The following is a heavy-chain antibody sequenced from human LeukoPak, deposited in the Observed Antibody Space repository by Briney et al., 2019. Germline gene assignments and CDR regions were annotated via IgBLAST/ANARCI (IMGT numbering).Heavy chain of an antibody. D-gene: IGHD6-19*01. CDR2: IWYDGSNK. J-gene: IGHJ4*02. Sequence: TGRSLRLSCAASGFTFSSYGMHWVRQAPGKGLEWVAVIWYDGSNKYYADSVKGRFTISRDNSKNTLYLQMNSLRTEDTAVYYCARDQYTTGWSRVGEDWGQGTLVTVSS. V-gene: IGHV3-33*01. CDR3: ARDQYTTGWSRVGED. CDR1: GFTFSSYG.